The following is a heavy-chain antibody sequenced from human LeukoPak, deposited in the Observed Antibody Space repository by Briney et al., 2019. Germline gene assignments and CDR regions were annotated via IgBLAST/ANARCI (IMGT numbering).Heavy chain of an antibody. CDR1: GFTFSSYE. V-gene: IGHV3-48*03. Sequence: QPGGSLRLSCAASGFTFSSYEMNWVRQAPGKGLEWVSYISSSGTSIYYADSVKGRFTISRDNAKNSLYLQMSSLRTEDTAIYYCVKVPAARNTFDSWGQGTLVTVSS. J-gene: IGHJ4*02. D-gene: IGHD2-2*01. CDR2: ISSSGTSI. CDR3: VKVPAARNTFDS.